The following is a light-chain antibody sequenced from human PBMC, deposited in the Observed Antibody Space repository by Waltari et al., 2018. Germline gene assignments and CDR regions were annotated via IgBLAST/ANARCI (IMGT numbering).Light chain of an antibody. V-gene: IGLV2-8*01. J-gene: IGLJ2*01. CDR2: EVS. CDR3: SSYGGRYTLI. CDR1: SSDVVCYDY. Sequence: QSALTQPPSASGSFGQSVTIPCTGTSSDVVCYDYVSSYQQHPGKGPKLLIYEVSKRPSGIPDRFSGSKSGNAASLTVSGLQAEDEADYYCSSYGGRYTLIFGGGTKLTVL.